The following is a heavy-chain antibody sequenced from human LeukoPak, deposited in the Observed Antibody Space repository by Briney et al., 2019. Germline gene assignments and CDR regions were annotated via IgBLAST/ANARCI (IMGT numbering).Heavy chain of an antibody. CDR3: TTDRPGDYGSWAYFDY. CDR1: GFTFSNAW. D-gene: IGHD3-10*01. V-gene: IGHV3-15*01. J-gene: IGHJ4*02. CDR2: IKIKTYGGTT. Sequence: PGGSLRLSCAASGFTFSNAWMSWVRQSPGKGLEWVGRIKIKTYGGTTDYAAPVKGRFTISRDDSKNTLYLQMNSLKTEDTAVYYCTTDRPGDYGSWAYFDYWGQGTLVTVSS.